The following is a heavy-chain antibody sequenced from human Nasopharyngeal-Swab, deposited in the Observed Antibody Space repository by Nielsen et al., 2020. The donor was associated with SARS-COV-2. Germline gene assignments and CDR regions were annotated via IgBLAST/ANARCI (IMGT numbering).Heavy chain of an antibody. Sequence: GGSLRLSCAASGFTFSTYAMTWVRQTPGRGLEWVSTISVSGDYTYYADSAKGRFSISRDNSKSTLYLQMNSLRAEDTAVYYCAKHAAYTNSWHHFDYWGQGTLVTVFS. D-gene: IGHD6-13*01. CDR3: AKHAAYTNSWHHFDY. CDR2: ISVSGDYT. CDR1: GFTFSTYA. V-gene: IGHV3-23*01. J-gene: IGHJ4*02.